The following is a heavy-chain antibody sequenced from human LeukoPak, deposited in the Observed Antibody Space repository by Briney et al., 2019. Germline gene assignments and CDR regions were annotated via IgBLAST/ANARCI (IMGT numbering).Heavy chain of an antibody. CDR1: GFTFSDYY. CDR3: ARFRSGSGSVFNY. V-gene: IGHV3-11*01. D-gene: IGHD3-10*01. J-gene: IGHJ4*02. CDR2: IGSRGGPI. Sequence: GGSLRLSCAASGFTFSDYYMSWIRQAPGKGLEWVSYIGSRGGPIYYSDSVKGRFTISRDNAMNSLFLQIDSLRADDTAVYYCARFRSGSGSVFNYWGQGTLVTVSS.